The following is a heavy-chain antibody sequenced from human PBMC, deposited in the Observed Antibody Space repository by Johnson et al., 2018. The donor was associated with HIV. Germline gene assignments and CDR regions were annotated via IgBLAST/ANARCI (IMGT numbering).Heavy chain of an antibody. Sequence: QVLLVESGGGVVQPGTSLRLSRTASGFAFSSYALHWVRQAPGKGLEWVAVISYDGRDAYYADSVKGRFTISRDNSKNTLYLQMNSLRAEDTAVYYCARDQIAAAGAFDIWGQGTMVTVSS. CDR1: GFAFSSYA. CDR2: ISYDGRDA. D-gene: IGHD6-13*01. CDR3: ARDQIAAAGAFDI. J-gene: IGHJ3*02. V-gene: IGHV3-30*14.